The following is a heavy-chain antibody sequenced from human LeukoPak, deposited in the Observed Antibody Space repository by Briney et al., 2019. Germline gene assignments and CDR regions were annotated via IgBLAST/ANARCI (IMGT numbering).Heavy chain of an antibody. D-gene: IGHD5-18*01. V-gene: IGHV3-23*01. CDR3: VKEERGYSYGDY. CDR2: VTDDGTTT. Sequence: GGSLRLSCAASGFTFSNCAMSWVRQPPGEGLEWVSAVTDDGTTTYYADSVEGRFTISRDNSKNTVYLQMNYLTADDTARYYCVKEERGYSYGDYWGQGTLVTVSS. CDR1: GFTFSNCA. J-gene: IGHJ4*02.